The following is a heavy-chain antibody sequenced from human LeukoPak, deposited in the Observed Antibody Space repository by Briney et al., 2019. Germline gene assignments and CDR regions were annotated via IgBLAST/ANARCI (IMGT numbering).Heavy chain of an antibody. CDR2: ISSSSTYT. D-gene: IGHD4-17*01. CDR1: GFSFSQYY. J-gene: IGHJ4*02. V-gene: IGHV3-11*06. Sequence: GSLRFSCAASGFSFSQYYMTWIRQAPGKGLEWVSHISSSSTYTNYADSVKGRFTISRDNAKNSLHLQMNSLRVEDTAVCYCARDGDGDYPIDYWGQGTLVTVSS. CDR3: ARDGDGDYPIDY.